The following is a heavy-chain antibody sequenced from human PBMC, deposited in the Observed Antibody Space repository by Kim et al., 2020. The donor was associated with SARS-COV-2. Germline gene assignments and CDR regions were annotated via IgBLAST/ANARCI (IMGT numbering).Heavy chain of an antibody. CDR2: INHSGST. CDR3: ARIGGLYCSGGSCYRGPSRYYYGMDV. Sequence: SETLSLTCTVYGGSFSGYYWSWIRQPPGKGLEWIGEINHSGSTNYNPSLKSRVTISVDTSKNQFSLKLSSVTAADTAVYYCARIGGLYCSGGSCYRGPSRYYYGMDVWGQGTTVTVSS. V-gene: IGHV4-34*01. J-gene: IGHJ6*02. CDR1: GGSFSGYY. D-gene: IGHD2-15*01.